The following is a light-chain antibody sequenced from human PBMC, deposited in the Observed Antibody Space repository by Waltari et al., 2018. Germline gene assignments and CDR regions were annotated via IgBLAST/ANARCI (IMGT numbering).Light chain of an antibody. J-gene: IGKJ5*01. CDR1: QGISTH. V-gene: IGKV1-9*01. Sequence: DIQLTQSPSFLSASVRDRVTITCRASQGISTHLAWYQQKPEKAPKSLIIAASNLESGVPSRFSGSGSGTEFTLTITGLQPEDFATYYCQQYNFYPITFGQGTRLDIK. CDR3: QQYNFYPIT. CDR2: AAS.